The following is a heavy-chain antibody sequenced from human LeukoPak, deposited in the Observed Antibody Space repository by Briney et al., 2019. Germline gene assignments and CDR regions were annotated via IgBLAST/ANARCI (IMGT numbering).Heavy chain of an antibody. Sequence: SETLSLTCTVSGGSISSYYWSWIRQPPGKGLEWIGYIYYSGSTNYNPSLKSRVTISVDTSKNQFSLKLSSVTAADTAVYYCARDLRAAAGDAFDIWGQGTMVTVSS. D-gene: IGHD6-13*01. CDR2: IYYSGST. J-gene: IGHJ3*02. V-gene: IGHV4-59*01. CDR1: GGSISSYY. CDR3: ARDLRAAAGDAFDI.